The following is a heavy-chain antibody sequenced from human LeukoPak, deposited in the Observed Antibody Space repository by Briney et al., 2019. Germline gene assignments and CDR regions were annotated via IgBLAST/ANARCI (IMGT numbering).Heavy chain of an antibody. Sequence: SVKVSCKTSGGTFNNSAISWVRQAPGQGLKWLGGIMPLFGRAGYAQKFQGRVTITKDGSTRTVYLELTSLTSDDTAVYYCARDVHGDYGSGWFDPWGQGTLVSVSP. CDR3: ARDVHGDYGSGWFDP. CDR2: IMPLFGRA. CDR1: GGTFNNSA. J-gene: IGHJ5*02. D-gene: IGHD4-17*01. V-gene: IGHV1-69*05.